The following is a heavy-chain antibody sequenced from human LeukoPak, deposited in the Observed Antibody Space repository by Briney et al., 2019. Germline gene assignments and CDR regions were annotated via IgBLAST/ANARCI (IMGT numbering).Heavy chain of an antibody. CDR3: VRDLGGRSGH. CDR1: GLTLSGYW. D-gene: IGHD1-26*01. J-gene: IGHJ4*02. CDR2: IDSDGSGT. V-gene: IGHV3-74*01. Sequence: GGSLRLSCSASGLTLSGYWMHWVRQIPGKGLVWVSRIDSDGSGTSYADSVKGRSTIFRDNAKNTLYLQMNSLRAEDTAVYYCVRDLGGRSGHWGQGTLVTVSS.